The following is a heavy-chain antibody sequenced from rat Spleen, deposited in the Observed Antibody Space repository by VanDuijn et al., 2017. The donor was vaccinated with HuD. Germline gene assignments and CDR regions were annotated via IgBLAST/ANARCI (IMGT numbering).Heavy chain of an antibody. CDR1: GFTFSNYY. J-gene: IGHJ1*01. D-gene: IGHD1-11*01. CDR2: ISTGGGNT. CDR3: ARRSAEGIPGNYWYFDF. Sequence: EVQLVESGGGLVQPGRSMKLSCAASGFTFSNYYMAWVRQAPTKGLEWVASISTGGGNTYYRDSVKGRFTISRDNAKSTLYLQMDSLRSEDTATYYCARRSAEGIPGNYWYFDFWGPGTMVTVSS. V-gene: IGHV5-25*01.